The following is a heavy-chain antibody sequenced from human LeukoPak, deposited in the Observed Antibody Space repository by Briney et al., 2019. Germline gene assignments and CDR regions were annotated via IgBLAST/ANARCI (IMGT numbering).Heavy chain of an antibody. CDR3: ARVPDITARPCDS. CDR2: ISHTGGT. D-gene: IGHD1-1*01. V-gene: IGHV4-34*01. Sequence: PSETLSLTCAVYGGSFSGFYWTLIRQTPGKGLEWIGEISHTGGTNYNPSHKSRVTISVDSSKQQFSLKVTSVTAADTGVYYCARVPDITARPCDSWGPGTLVTVSS. CDR1: GGSFSGFY. J-gene: IGHJ4*02.